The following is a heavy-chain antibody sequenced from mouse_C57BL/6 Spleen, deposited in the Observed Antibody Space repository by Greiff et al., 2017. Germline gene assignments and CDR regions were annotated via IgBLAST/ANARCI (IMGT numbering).Heavy chain of an antibody. J-gene: IGHJ2*01. Sequence: LEESGPELVKPGASVKISCKASGYAFSSSWMNWVKQRPGKGLEWIGRIYPGDGDTNSNGKFKGKATLTADKSSSTAYMQLSSLTSEDSAVYCCARSEYYYGIDYWGQGTTLTVSS. D-gene: IGHD1-1*01. CDR2: IYPGDGDT. V-gene: IGHV1-82*01. CDR1: GYAFSSSW. CDR3: ARSEYYYGIDY.